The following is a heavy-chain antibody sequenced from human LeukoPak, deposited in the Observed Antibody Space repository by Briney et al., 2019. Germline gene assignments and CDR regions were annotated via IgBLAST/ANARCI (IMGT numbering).Heavy chain of an antibody. CDR3: ARDRGASTWYKVFDY. V-gene: IGHV3-7*03. CDR2: VKQDGSEK. Sequence: GGSLRLSCAASGFSFSDYWMSWVRQAPGKGLEWVANVKQDGSEKYYVDSVRGRFTISRDNARNSLYLQMNSLRAEDTAVYYCARDRGASTWYKVFDYWGQGTLVTVSS. CDR1: GFSFSDYW. D-gene: IGHD6-13*01. J-gene: IGHJ4*02.